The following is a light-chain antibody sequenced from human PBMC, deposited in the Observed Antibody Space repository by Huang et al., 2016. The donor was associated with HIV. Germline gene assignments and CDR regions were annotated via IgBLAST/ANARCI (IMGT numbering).Light chain of an antibody. Sequence: DIQMTQSPASLSASVGDRVTITCRTSQPIGNFLNWYQQRPGKATTRLIYAATTLQSGAPSRFSGTGSGTDFSLTIDSLQPEDFATYFCQQSHNTPWTFGRGAKV. CDR3: QQSHNTPWT. CDR1: QPIGNF. V-gene: IGKV1-39*01. CDR2: AAT. J-gene: IGKJ1*01.